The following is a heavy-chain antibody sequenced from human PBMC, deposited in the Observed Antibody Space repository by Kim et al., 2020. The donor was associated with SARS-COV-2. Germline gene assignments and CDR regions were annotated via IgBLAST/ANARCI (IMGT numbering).Heavy chain of an antibody. CDR1: GYTFTSYA. V-gene: IGHV1-3*01. Sequence: ASVKVSCKASGYTFTSYAMHWVRQAPGQRLEGMGWINAGNGNTKNSQKFKGRVTITRDTSASTAYMELSSLRSEDTAVFYCARDDILTGYPSSFDYWGQGTLVTVSS. CDR2: INAGNGNT. CDR3: ARDDILTGYPSSFDY. D-gene: IGHD3-9*01. J-gene: IGHJ4*02.